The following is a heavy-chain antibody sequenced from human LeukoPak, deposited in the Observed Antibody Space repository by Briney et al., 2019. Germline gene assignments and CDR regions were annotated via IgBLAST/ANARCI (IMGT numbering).Heavy chain of an antibody. CDR1: GFTFNSYA. V-gene: IGHV3-23*01. J-gene: IGHJ4*02. CDR2: FSVGVSTT. CDR3: ANASRASCGGAFCYHFDS. D-gene: IGHD2-21*01. Sequence: GGSLRVSCVASGFTFNSYAMSWVRQAPGKGREWVSTFSVGVSTTWHADSVRGRFTINRANSKNTVYLQMTSLRAEDTAVYYCANASRASCGGAFCYHFDSWGQGTLVTVSS.